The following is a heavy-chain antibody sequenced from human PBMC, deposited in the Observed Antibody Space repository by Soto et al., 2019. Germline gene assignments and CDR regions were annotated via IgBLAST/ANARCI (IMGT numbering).Heavy chain of an antibody. CDR3: TRPDSSSDY. CDR2: IRSKANSYPT. D-gene: IGHD6-6*01. Sequence: GGSLRLSCAASGFTFSGSAMHWVRQASGKGLEWVGRIRSKANSYPTAYAASVKGRFTISRDDSKNTAYLQMNSLKTEDTAVYYCTRPDSSSDYWGQGTLVTSPQ. J-gene: IGHJ4*02. CDR1: GFTFSGSA. V-gene: IGHV3-73*01.